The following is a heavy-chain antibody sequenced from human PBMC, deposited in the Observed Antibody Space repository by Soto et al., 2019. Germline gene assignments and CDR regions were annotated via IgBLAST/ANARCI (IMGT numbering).Heavy chain of an antibody. CDR2: IHYSGAT. V-gene: IGHV4-59*01. Sequence: PPETLSLTYTVSGGSINGYFWSWIRQPPGKGLEWIGYIHYSGATKLRSSLKSRLDISVDTSENQFSLKLTSVTAADTAVYYCARVLVNARYEASSYDTFDVWSQGTMVT. CDR1: GGSINGYF. J-gene: IGHJ3*01. D-gene: IGHD2-2*01. CDR3: ARVLVNARYEASSYDTFDV.